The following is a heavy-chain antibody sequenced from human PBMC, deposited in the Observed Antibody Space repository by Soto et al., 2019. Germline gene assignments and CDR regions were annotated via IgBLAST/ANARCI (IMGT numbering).Heavy chain of an antibody. CDR2: IYWDDDE. CDR3: ARSYSSSPDDGFDV. V-gene: IGHV2-5*02. J-gene: IGHJ3*01. CDR1: GFSLTTRGVG. Sequence: QITLKESGQTLVKPTQILTLTCTFSGFSLTTRGVGVGWIRQPPGEALEWLALIYWDDDERYSPSLRSRLTIPKDTSKNQVVLTMTNMEPVDTGTYYCARSYSSSPDDGFDVWGQGTRVTVSS. D-gene: IGHD6-6*01.